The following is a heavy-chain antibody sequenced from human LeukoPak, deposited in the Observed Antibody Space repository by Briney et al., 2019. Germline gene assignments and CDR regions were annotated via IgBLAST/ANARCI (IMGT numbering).Heavy chain of an antibody. Sequence: SETLSLTCTVSGGSISSYYWSWIRQPPGKGLEWIGYIYYSGSTNYNPSLKSRVTISVDTSKNQFSLKLSSVTAADTAVYYCARGYYGSGSYYNVLDYFDYWGQGALVTVSS. D-gene: IGHD3-10*01. J-gene: IGHJ4*02. V-gene: IGHV4-59*08. CDR3: ARGYYGSGSYYNVLDYFDY. CDR1: GGSISSYY. CDR2: IYYSGST.